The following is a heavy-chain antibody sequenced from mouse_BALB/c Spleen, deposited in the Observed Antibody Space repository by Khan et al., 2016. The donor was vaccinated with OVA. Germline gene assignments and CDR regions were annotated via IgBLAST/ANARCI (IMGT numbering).Heavy chain of an antibody. CDR2: ITPTNGNT. Sequence: EVQLQESGAELVKPGASVKLSCTASGFNIKDTYIHWVKQRPEQGLEWIGRITPTNGNTEYDPKFQGKATMRADTSSNTAYLQLSSLTSGDTAVXYCVRAAYYPRNCDVWGAGTTVTVSS. J-gene: IGHJ1*01. V-gene: IGHV14-3*02. CDR3: VRAAYYPRNCDV. CDR1: GFNIKDTY. D-gene: IGHD1-1*01.